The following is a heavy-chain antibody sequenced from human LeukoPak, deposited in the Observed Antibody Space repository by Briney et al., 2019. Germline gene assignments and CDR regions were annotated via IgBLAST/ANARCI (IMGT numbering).Heavy chain of an antibody. Sequence: SETLSLTCTVSGGSISTYYWSWIRQTPGKGLEWIGFIYYSGSTNYNPSLKSRVTMSVDTSKSQFSLKLTSVTAADTALHYCARGANRLDYWGQGTLVTVSS. D-gene: IGHD1-14*01. J-gene: IGHJ4*02. CDR1: GGSISTYY. CDR2: IYYSGST. V-gene: IGHV4-59*01. CDR3: ARGANRLDY.